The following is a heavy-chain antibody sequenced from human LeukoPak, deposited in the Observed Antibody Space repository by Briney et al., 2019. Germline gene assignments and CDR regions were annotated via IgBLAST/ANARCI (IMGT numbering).Heavy chain of an antibody. Sequence: GGSLRLSCAASGFTFSSHSMNWVRQAPGKGLEWVSSISSSSSYIYYADSVKGRFTISRDNAKNSLYLQMNSLRAEDTAVYYCARDPVDIVATLDYWGQGTLVTVSS. V-gene: IGHV3-21*01. CDR1: GFTFSSHS. CDR3: ARDPVDIVATLDY. J-gene: IGHJ4*02. D-gene: IGHD5-12*01. CDR2: ISSSSSYI.